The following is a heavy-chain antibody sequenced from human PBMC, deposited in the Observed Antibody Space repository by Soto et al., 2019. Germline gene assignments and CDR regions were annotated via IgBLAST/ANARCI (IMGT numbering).Heavy chain of an antibody. D-gene: IGHD6-13*01. V-gene: IGHV4-31*03. J-gene: IGHJ4*02. CDR2: IYYSGST. CDR1: GGSISSGGYY. Sequence: QVQLQESGPGLVKPSQTLSLTCTVSGGSISSGGYYWSWIRQHPGKGLEWIGYIYYSGSTYYNPSLKSRVTISLDTSKNQFSLKLSSVTAADTAVYYCARQPILSQQLVGPFDYWGQGTLVTVSS. CDR3: ARQPILSQQLVGPFDY.